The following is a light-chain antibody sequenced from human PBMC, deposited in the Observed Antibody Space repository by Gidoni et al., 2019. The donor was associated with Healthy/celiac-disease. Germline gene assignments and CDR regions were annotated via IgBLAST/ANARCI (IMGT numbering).Light chain of an antibody. V-gene: IGKV1-6*01. CDR2: AAS. J-gene: IGKJ1*01. Sequence: AIPMTHSPSSLSSSVGDRVTITCRASQDIRNDLGWYQQKPGKAPKLLIYAASSLQSGVPSRFSGSGSGTDFTLTISSLQPEDFATYYCLQDYNYPPTFGQGTKVEIK. CDR1: QDIRND. CDR3: LQDYNYPPT.